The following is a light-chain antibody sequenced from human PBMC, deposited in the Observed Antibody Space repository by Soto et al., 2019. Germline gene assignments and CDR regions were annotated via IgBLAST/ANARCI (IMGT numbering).Light chain of an antibody. CDR1: LDINRW. J-gene: IGKJ5*01. CDR2: GAF. Sequence: DIQMTQSPSSVSVSVGDRVTITCRASLDINRWLAWYQVRPGKPPKLLIAGAFVLQSGGPSRFSGSGYGTDFALTIDNLQPEDFATYYCQQADSYPITFGQGTRLEI. CDR3: QQADSYPIT. V-gene: IGKV1-12*01.